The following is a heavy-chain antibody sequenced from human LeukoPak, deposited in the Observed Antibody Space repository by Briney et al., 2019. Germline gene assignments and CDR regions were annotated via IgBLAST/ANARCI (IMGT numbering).Heavy chain of an antibody. J-gene: IGHJ4*02. V-gene: IGHV1-8*03. CDR1: GYTFTSYD. CDR3: ARDYYDFWSGYSDY. D-gene: IGHD3-3*01. Sequence: GASVKVSCKASGYTFTSYDINWVRQATGQGLAWMGWMNPNSGNTGYAQKFQGRVTITRNTSISTAYMELSSLRSEDTAVYYCARDYYDFWSGYSDYWGQGTLVTVSS. CDR2: MNPNSGNT.